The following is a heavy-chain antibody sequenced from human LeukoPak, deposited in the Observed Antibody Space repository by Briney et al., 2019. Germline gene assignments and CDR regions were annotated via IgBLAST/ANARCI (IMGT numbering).Heavy chain of an antibody. CDR2: IYTSGST. CDR3: ARVSHDFWSGLYYFDY. D-gene: IGHD3-3*01. CDR1: GGSISSYY. J-gene: IGHJ4*02. V-gene: IGHV4-4*07. Sequence: PSETLSLTCTVSGGSISSYYWSWIRQPAGKGLEWIGRIYTSGSTNYNPSLKSRVTMSVDTSKNQFSLKLSSVTAADTAVYYCARVSHDFWSGLYYFDYWGQGTLVTVSS.